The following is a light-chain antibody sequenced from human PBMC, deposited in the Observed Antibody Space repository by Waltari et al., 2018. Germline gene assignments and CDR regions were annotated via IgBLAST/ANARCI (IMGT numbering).Light chain of an antibody. J-gene: IGLJ2*01. Sequence: QSALTQPASVSGSPGQSITISCTAPNSDIGNSNYVSCYHKHPGKVPKLIIYEVTNRPSGVSNRFSGSKSGNTASLTISGLQAEDEADYYCNSYTSRSTVVFGGGTKLTVL. CDR3: NSYTSRSTVV. V-gene: IGLV2-14*01. CDR2: EVT. CDR1: NSDIGNSNY.